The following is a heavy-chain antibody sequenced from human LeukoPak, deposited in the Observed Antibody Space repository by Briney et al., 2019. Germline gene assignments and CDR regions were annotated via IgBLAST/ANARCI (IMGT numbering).Heavy chain of an antibody. CDR3: ARAVGNLPTMRDPVHAFDI. D-gene: IGHD3-22*01. Sequence: GASVKVSCKVSGYTLTELSMHWVRQAPGKGLEWMGGFDPEDGETIYAQKFQGRVTMTEDTSTGTAYMELRSLRSDDTAVYFCARAVGNLPTMRDPVHAFDIWGQGTMVTVSS. J-gene: IGHJ3*02. CDR1: GYTLTELS. CDR2: FDPEDGET. V-gene: IGHV1-24*01.